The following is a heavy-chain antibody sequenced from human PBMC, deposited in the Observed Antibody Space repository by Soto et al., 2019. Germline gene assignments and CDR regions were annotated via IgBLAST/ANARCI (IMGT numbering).Heavy chain of an antibody. Sequence: KASETLSLTCTVSGGSISSGDYYWNWIRQPPGKGLEWIGFIYYSGSTYYNPSLKSRITISVDTSKNQFSLKLSSVTAADTAVYFCAREPYDYDRSGHFDYWGQGTLVTVSS. CDR1: GGSISSGDYY. J-gene: IGHJ4*02. CDR2: IYYSGST. D-gene: IGHD3-22*01. CDR3: AREPYDYDRSGHFDY. V-gene: IGHV4-30-4*01.